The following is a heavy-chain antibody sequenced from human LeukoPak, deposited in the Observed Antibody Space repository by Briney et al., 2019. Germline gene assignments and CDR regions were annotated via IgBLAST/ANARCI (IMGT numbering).Heavy chain of an antibody. Sequence: RASVKVSCKAFGYSFSTFGITWVRQAPGQGLEWVGWINPANDNTNFAQTFDDRVTMTTDKATSTAYMELRSLRSADTAVYFCARYLDYYDSRYSTKTFDSWGQGTQVTVSS. V-gene: IGHV1-18*01. D-gene: IGHD3-22*01. J-gene: IGHJ4*02. CDR1: GYSFSTFG. CDR2: INPANDNT. CDR3: ARYLDYYDSRYSTKTFDS.